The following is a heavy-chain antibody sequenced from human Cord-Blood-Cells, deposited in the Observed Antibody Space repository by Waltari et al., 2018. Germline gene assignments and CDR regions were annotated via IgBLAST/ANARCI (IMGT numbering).Heavy chain of an antibody. CDR2: IIPILGIA. Sequence: QVQLVQSGAEVKKPGSSVKVSCKASGGTFSSYAISWVRQAPGQGREWMGRIIPILGIANYAQKFQGRVTITTDKSTGTAYMELSSLRSEDTAVYYCARATTYCSSTSCYAFDIWGQGTMVTVSS. J-gene: IGHJ3*02. CDR3: ARATTYCSSTSCYAFDI. D-gene: IGHD2-2*01. V-gene: IGHV1-69*09. CDR1: GGTFSSYA.